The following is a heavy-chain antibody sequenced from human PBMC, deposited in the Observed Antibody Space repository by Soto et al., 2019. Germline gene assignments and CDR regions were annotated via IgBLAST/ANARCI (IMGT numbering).Heavy chain of an antibody. D-gene: IGHD5-12*01. Sequence: ASVNVSCKASGYTFTSDYMHWVRQAPGQGLEWMGIINPSGGSTSYAQKFQGRVTMTRDTSTSTVYMELSSLRSEDTAVYYCATAIVATGYYGMDVWGQGTTVTVSS. J-gene: IGHJ6*02. CDR2: INPSGGST. V-gene: IGHV1-46*01. CDR3: ATAIVATGYYGMDV. CDR1: GYTFTSDY.